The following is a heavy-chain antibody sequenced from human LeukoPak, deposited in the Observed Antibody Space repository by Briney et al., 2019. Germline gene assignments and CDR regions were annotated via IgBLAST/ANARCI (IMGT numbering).Heavy chain of an antibody. CDR2: IYYSGST. V-gene: IGHV4-39*01. Sequence: PSETLSLTCTVSGGSISSSSYYWGWIRQPPGKGLEWIGSIYYSGSTYYNPSLKSRVTISVDTSKNQFSLKLSSVTAADTAVYYCAGLIAVAGMGNDYWGQGTLVTVSS. D-gene: IGHD6-19*01. CDR1: GGSISSSSYY. J-gene: IGHJ4*02. CDR3: AGLIAVAGMGNDY.